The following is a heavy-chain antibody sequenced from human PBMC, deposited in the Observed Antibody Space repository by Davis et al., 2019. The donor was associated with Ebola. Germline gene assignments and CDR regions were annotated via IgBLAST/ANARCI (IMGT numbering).Heavy chain of an antibody. Sequence: PSETLSLTCTVSGGSISRGGSYCTWIRQHPGKGLEWIGYIYYSGSTYYKPSLKSRVTISLDTSKNQFSLNLYSVTAADTAVYYCARDLRYDSSGYDYYFYMDVWGKGTTVTVAS. CDR3: ARDLRYDSSGYDYYFYMDV. D-gene: IGHD3-22*01. J-gene: IGHJ6*03. CDR1: GGSISRGGSY. CDR2: IYYSGST. V-gene: IGHV4-31*03.